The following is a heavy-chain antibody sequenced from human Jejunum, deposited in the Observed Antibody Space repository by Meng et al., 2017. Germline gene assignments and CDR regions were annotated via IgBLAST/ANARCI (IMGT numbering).Heavy chain of an antibody. CDR1: GFTFSDHY. J-gene: IGHJ3*02. CDR3: ARDRSGYAGSDYSAFDI. V-gene: IGHV3-72*01. D-gene: IGHD2-2*01. Sequence: GSLRLSCVVSGFTFSDHYMDWFRQAAGRGLEWVGRSRNKAKGHTTEYAASVDGRFTISRDDSKNSLYLQMKSLKTEDTAVYYCARDRSGYAGSDYSAFDIWGRGPTVTVSS. CDR2: SRNKAKGHTT.